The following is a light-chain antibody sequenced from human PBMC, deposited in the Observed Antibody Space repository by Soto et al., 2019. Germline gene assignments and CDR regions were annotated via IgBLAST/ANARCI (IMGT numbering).Light chain of an antibody. CDR3: QQSYSTPWT. CDR2: AAS. J-gene: IGKJ1*01. V-gene: IGKV1-39*01. Sequence: DIQMTQSPSSLSASVGDRVTITCRASENIASYLNWYQQKPGQAPTLLVYAASSLESGAPPRFCGTVSGTDFTLTITSLQPDELATYFCQQSYSTPWTFGQGTKVEL. CDR1: ENIASY.